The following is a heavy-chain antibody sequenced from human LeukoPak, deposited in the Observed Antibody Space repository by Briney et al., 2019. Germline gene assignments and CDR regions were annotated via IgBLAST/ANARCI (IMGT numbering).Heavy chain of an antibody. CDR3: AREGGFYRRLDY. Sequence: PSGTLSLTCGVSGGSVINTNWWTWVRQPPGKGLEWIGEVHYYGGTNYNPSLESRLTMSVDVSENQVSLKLTSVTAADTAVYYCAREGGFYRRLDYSGQGTLVTVSS. CDR2: VHYYGGT. D-gene: IGHD3-3*01. V-gene: IGHV4-4*02. J-gene: IGHJ4*02. CDR1: GGSVINTNW.